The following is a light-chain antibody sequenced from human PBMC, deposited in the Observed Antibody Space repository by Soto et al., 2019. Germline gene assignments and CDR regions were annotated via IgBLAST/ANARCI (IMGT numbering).Light chain of an antibody. Sequence: IVMTQSPATLSVSPGERATLSCRASQSVSSNLAWYQQKPGQAPRLLIYSASTRATGIPVRFSGSGSVTEFTLTISSLQSEDFAVYFCQQYNNWPPIFGGGTKVEIK. CDR3: QQYNNWPPI. CDR1: QSVSSN. J-gene: IGKJ4*01. V-gene: IGKV3-15*01. CDR2: SAS.